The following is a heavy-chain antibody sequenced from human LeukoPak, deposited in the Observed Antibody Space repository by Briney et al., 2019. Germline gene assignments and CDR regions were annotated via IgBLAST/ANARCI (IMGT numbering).Heavy chain of an antibody. V-gene: IGHV4-34*01. CDR1: GGSFSGYY. CDR2: INHSRST. Sequence: SETLSLTCAVYGGSFSGYYWSWIRQPPGKGLEWIGEINHSRSTNYNPSLKSRVTISVDTSKNQFSLKLSSVTAADTAVYYCARLLLWFGAYGMDVWGQGTTVTVSS. J-gene: IGHJ6*02. D-gene: IGHD3-10*01. CDR3: ARLLLWFGAYGMDV.